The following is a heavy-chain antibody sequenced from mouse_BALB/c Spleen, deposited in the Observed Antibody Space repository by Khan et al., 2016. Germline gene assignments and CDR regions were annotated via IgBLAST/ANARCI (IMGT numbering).Heavy chain of an antibody. J-gene: IGHJ3*01. CDR1: GDSITSGY. V-gene: IGHV3-8*02. Sequence: EVQLQESGPSLVKPSQTLSLTCSVTGDSITSGYWNWIRKLPGNKLEYMGYINYSGTTYYNPSLKSRISITRDTSKNQYYLQLNSVTSEDTATYYCARNGPALFTYWGQGTLVTVSA. CDR3: ARNGPALFTY. CDR2: INYSGTT.